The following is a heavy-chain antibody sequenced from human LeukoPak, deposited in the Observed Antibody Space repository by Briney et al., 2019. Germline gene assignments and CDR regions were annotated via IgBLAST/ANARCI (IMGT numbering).Heavy chain of an antibody. Sequence: SETLSLTCTVSGGSVSSGSYYWSWIRQPPGKGLAWIGYIYYSGSTNYNPSLKSRVTISVDTSKNQFSLKLSSVTAADTAVYYCARDIGSSWGVMEFDYWGQGTLVTVS. CDR3: ARDIGSSWGVMEFDY. CDR2: IYYSGST. D-gene: IGHD6-13*01. CDR1: GGSVSSGSYY. V-gene: IGHV4-61*01. J-gene: IGHJ4*02.